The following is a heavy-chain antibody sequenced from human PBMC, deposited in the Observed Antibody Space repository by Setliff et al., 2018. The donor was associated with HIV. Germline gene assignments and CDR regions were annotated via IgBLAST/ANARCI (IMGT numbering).Heavy chain of an antibody. CDR3: ASGGVWFGELYFDY. CDR2: VYYSGST. Sequence: PSETLSLTCTVSGGSITSSSSYWGWIRQPPGKGLEWIGSVYYSGSTYYNPSLESRVTISVDTSKNQFSLKLGSVTAADTAVYYCASGGVWFGELYFDYWGQGTLVTVSS. J-gene: IGHJ4*02. V-gene: IGHV4-39*01. D-gene: IGHD3-10*01. CDR1: GGSITSSSSY.